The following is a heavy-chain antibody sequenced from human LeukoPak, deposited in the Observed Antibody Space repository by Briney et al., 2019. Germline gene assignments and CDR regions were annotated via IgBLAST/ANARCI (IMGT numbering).Heavy chain of an antibody. CDR3: ARDPLVGAALSAFDI. CDR1: GFTFDDYA. D-gene: IGHD1-26*01. CDR2: ISWNSGSI. Sequence: GGSLRLSCAASGFTFDDYAMHWVRQAPGKGLEWVSGISWNSGSIDYAESVKGRFTMSRDNAKNSLYLQMNSLRAEDTAVYYCARDPLVGAALSAFDIWGQGTMVTVSS. J-gene: IGHJ3*02. V-gene: IGHV3-9*01.